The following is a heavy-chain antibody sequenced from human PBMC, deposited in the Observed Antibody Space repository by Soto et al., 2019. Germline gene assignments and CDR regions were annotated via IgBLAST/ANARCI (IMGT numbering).Heavy chain of an antibody. CDR1: GDSISSYY. Sequence: SETLSLTCTVSGDSISSYYWNWIRQPPGKGLEWIGYIYYSGSTNYNPSLKSRVTISVDTSKNQFSLRAEDTAVYYCAKGSDYYDSSGYQPWYYGMDVWGQGTTVTVSS. V-gene: IGHV4-59*01. CDR3: AKGSDYYDSSGYQPWYYGMDV. J-gene: IGHJ6*02. CDR2: IYYSGST. D-gene: IGHD3-22*01.